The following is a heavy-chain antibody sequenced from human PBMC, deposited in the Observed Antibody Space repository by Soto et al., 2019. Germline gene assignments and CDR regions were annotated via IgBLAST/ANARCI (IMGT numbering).Heavy chain of an antibody. CDR1: GFSLYTGGVG. J-gene: IGHJ6*04. CDR3: AHYTTDTYFDV. CDR2: LYWDDTR. D-gene: IGHD1-1*01. V-gene: IGHV2-5*02. Sequence: QITLKESSPTLVKPTQTLTLTCSFSGFSLYTGGVGVGWSRQPPGKALEWLALLYWDDTRRYNPSLKNTLTIAKDTSENQVVLTVTDMGPVDTGTYFCAHYTTDTYFDVWGKGATVTVSS.